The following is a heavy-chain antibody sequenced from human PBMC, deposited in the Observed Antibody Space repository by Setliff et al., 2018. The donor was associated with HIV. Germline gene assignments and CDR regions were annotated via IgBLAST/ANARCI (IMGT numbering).Heavy chain of an antibody. CDR2: IYYTGTT. J-gene: IGHJ4*01. CDR3: ARGLSSSWRRLWGY. D-gene: IGHD6-13*01. CDR1: GGSISSQY. Sequence: KPSETLSLTCTVSGGSISSQYWSWIRQPQGKGLEWIGYIYYTGTTHYNPSLKSRVAMSVDTSKNQFSLKLNSVTAADTAMYYCARGLSSSWRRLWGYWGQGIQVTVS. V-gene: IGHV4-59*11.